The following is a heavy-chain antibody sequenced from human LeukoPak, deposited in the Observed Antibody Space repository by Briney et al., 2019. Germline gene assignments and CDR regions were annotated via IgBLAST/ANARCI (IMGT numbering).Heavy chain of an antibody. V-gene: IGHV3-64*01. J-gene: IGHJ4*02. CDR3: AKDPTSGYAYYFDY. CDR1: GFTFSSYA. Sequence: PGGSLRLSCAASGFTFSSYAVHWVRQAPGKGLEYVSAISSNGGSTYYANSVKGRFTISRDNSKNTLYLQMGSLRAEDMAVYYCAKDPTSGYAYYFDYWGQGTLVTVSS. D-gene: IGHD5-12*01. CDR2: ISSNGGST.